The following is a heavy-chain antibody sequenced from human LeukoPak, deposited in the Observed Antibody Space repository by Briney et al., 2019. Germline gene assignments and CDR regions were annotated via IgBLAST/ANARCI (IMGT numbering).Heavy chain of an antibody. CDR2: IYYSGST. Sequence: PSETLSLTCTVSGVSISSYYWSWIRQPPGKGLEGIGYIYYSGSTNYNPSLKSRVTISVDTSKNQFSLKLSSVTAADTAVYYCAVHPDILTGYPFDYWGQGTLVTVSS. CDR1: GVSISSYY. CDR3: AVHPDILTGYPFDY. D-gene: IGHD3-9*01. V-gene: IGHV4-59*08. J-gene: IGHJ4*02.